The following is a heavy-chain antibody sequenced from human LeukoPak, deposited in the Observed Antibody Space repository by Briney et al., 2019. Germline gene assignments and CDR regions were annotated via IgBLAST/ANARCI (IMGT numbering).Heavy chain of an antibody. Sequence: ASVKISCKVSGYTFTDYYMHWVQQAPGKGLEWMGLVDPEDGETIYAEKFQGRVTITADTSTDTAYMELSSLRSEDTAVYYCATFSSTAMAQSYWFDPWGQGTLVTVSS. D-gene: IGHD5-18*01. J-gene: IGHJ5*02. CDR2: VDPEDGET. CDR3: ATFSSTAMAQSYWFDP. V-gene: IGHV1-69-2*01. CDR1: GYTFTDYY.